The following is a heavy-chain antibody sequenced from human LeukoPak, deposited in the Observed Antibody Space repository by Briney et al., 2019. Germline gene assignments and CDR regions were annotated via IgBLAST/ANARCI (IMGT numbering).Heavy chain of an antibody. D-gene: IGHD3-3*01. CDR3: AKEGSNNDFWSGYYRYYYYYMDV. V-gene: IGHV3-30*18. J-gene: IGHJ6*03. CDR1: GFTFSSYG. CDR2: ISYDGSNK. Sequence: PGGSLRLSCAASGFTFSSYGMHWVRQAPGKGLEWVAVISYDGSNKYCADSVKGRFTISRDNSKNTLYLQMNSLRAEDTAVYYCAKEGSNNDFWSGYYRYYYYYMDVWGKGTTVTVSS.